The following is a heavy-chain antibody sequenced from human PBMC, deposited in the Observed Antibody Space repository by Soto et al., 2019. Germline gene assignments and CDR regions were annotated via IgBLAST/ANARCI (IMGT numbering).Heavy chain of an antibody. J-gene: IGHJ4*02. V-gene: IGHV3-30*04. Sequence: QVQLVESGGGVVQPGRSLRLSCEASGFAIRSNAIHWVRQAPGKGLEWVAVISFEGSYKYYAYSVKGRFTVSRDNSKNTVSLQMDSLTGEDSALYYCVRAASIAAAGSSQGVLWGQGTLVTVSS. CDR1: GFAIRSNA. CDR2: ISFEGSYK. D-gene: IGHD6-13*01. CDR3: VRAASIAAAGSSQGVL.